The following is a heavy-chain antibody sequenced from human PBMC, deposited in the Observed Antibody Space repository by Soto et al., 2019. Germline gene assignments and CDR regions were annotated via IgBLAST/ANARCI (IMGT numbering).Heavy chain of an antibody. CDR2: ISYDGSNK. J-gene: IGHJ6*02. CDR1: GFTFSSYA. D-gene: IGHD3-10*01. CDR3: ARADITMVFDV. Sequence: GGSLRLSCAASGFTFSSYAMHWVRQAPGKGLEWVAVISYDGSNKYYADSMKGRFTISRDNSKNTLYLQMNSLRAEDTAVYYCARADITMVFDVWGQGTTVTVSS. V-gene: IGHV3-30-3*01.